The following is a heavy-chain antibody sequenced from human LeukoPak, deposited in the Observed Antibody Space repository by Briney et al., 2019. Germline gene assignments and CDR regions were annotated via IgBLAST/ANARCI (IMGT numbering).Heavy chain of an antibody. V-gene: IGHV4-38-2*02. CDR1: GYSISSGYY. CDR2: INHSGST. CDR3: ARRGIAAPFDP. J-gene: IGHJ5*02. Sequence: SETLSLTCTVSGYSISSGYYWGWIRQPPGKGLEWIGEINHSGSTNYNPSLKSRVTISVDTSKNQFSLKLSSVTAADTAVYYCARRGIAAPFDPWGQGTLVTVSS. D-gene: IGHD6-13*01.